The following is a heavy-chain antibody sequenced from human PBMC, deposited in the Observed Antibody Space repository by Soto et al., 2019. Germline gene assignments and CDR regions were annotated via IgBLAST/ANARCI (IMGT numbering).Heavy chain of an antibody. Sequence: GGSLRLSCAASGFTFSSYDMHWVRQATGKGLEWVSAIGTAGDTYYPGSVKGRFTISRENAKNSLYLQMNSLRAGDTAVYYCAGVDIAAAGTVYWGQGTLVTVSS. CDR3: AGVDIAAAGTVY. J-gene: IGHJ4*02. CDR1: GFTFSSYD. V-gene: IGHV3-13*01. D-gene: IGHD6-13*01. CDR2: IGTAGDT.